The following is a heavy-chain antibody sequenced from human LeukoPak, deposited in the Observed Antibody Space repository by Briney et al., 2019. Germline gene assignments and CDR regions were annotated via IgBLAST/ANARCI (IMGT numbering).Heavy chain of an antibody. CDR3: AKDAHLLWCGESNIYY. CDR2: ISYDGSNK. Sequence: GRSLRLSCAASGFTFSSYGMHWVRQAPGKGLEWVAVISYDGSNKYYADSMKGRFTISRDKSKNTLYMQMNRLRAEDTAVYDCAKDAHLLWCGESNIYYWRQGTLVTVSA. J-gene: IGHJ4*01. D-gene: IGHD3-10*01. CDR1: GFTFSSYG. V-gene: IGHV3-30*18.